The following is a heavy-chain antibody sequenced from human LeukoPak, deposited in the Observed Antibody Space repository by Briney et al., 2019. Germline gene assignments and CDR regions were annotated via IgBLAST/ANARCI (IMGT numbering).Heavy chain of an antibody. J-gene: IGHJ6*02. D-gene: IGHD3-16*02. CDR2: ISAYNGNT. CDR3: ARDRRVSYVWGSYRQWYGMDV. CDR1: GYTFTSYG. V-gene: IGHV1-18*01. Sequence: ASVKVSCKASGYTFTSYGISWVRQAPGQGLEWMGWISAYNGNTNYAQKLQGRVTMTTDTSTSTAYMELRSLRSDDTAVYYCARDRRVSYVWGSYRQWYGMDVWGQGTTVTVSS.